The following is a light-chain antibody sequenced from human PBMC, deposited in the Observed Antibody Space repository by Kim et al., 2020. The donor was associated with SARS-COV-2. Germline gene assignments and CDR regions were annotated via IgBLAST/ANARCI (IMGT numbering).Light chain of an antibody. CDR1: QSVCRL. CDR2: GAS. Sequence: PVASSTRACTASQSVCRLLPWYQHHPGHAPRRLIYGASTRPTGLSARFCGTGSETAFSLTISSLQSEDVAVYYCHKYANCPPLTFGGGTQVAI. V-gene: IGKV3-15*01. CDR3: HKYANCPPLT. J-gene: IGKJ4*01.